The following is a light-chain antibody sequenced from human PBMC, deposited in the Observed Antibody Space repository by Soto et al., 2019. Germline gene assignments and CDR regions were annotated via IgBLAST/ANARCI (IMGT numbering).Light chain of an antibody. CDR1: SSDVGGYKY. Sequence: QSALTQPRSVSGSPGQSVIISCTGTSSDVGGYKYVSWYQHHPGKAPKLMIYDVSKRPSGVPDRFSGSKSGNTASLTISGLQADDEADYYCCSFAGSYTWVFGGVTKLTVL. V-gene: IGLV2-11*01. J-gene: IGLJ3*02. CDR3: CSFAGSYTWV. CDR2: DVS.